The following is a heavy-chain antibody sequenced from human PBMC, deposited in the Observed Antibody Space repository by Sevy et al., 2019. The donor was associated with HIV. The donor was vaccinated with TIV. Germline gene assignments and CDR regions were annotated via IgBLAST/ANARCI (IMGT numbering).Heavy chain of an antibody. CDR1: GCSTSGYY. Sequence: SETLSLTCTVSGCSTSGYYLSWIRQLPGKGLEWIGYSYYSGYTNYNPSLKSRVTISVDTSKNQVSLNLTSVTAADTAVYYCARSQQFLDSLLGFDPWGQGTLVTVSS. J-gene: IGHJ5*02. D-gene: IGHD3-3*01. CDR2: SYYSGYT. V-gene: IGHV4-59*01. CDR3: ARSQQFLDSLLGFDP.